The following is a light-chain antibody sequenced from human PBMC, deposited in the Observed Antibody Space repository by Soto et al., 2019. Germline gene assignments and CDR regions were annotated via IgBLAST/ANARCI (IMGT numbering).Light chain of an antibody. CDR1: SSDVGGYNY. V-gene: IGLV2-8*01. J-gene: IGLJ2*01. CDR2: EVS. CDR3: SSYAGSNNFR. Sequence: QSALTQPPSASGSPGQSVTISCTGTSSDVGGYNYVSWYQQHPGKAPKLMIYEVSKRPSGVPDRFSGSKSGNMASLTVSGLQAEDEADYYCSSYAGSNNFRFGGGTKLTVL.